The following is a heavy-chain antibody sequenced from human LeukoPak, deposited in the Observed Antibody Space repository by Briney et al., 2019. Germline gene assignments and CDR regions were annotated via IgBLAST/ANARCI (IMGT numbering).Heavy chain of an antibody. J-gene: IGHJ4*02. CDR3: ARDEGYCSSTSCSHYSPDY. CDR2: IIPIFGTA. Sequence: SVKVSCKASGGTFSSYAISWVRQAPGQGLEWMGGIIPIFGTANYAQKFQGRVTITADESTSTAYMELSSLRSEDTAVYYCARDEGYCSSTSCSHYSPDYWGQGTLVTVSS. CDR1: GGTFSSYA. D-gene: IGHD2-2*01. V-gene: IGHV1-69*13.